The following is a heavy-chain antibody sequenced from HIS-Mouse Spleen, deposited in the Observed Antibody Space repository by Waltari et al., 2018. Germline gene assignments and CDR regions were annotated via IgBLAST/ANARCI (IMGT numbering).Heavy chain of an antibody. V-gene: IGHV4-39*07. J-gene: IGHJ2*01. CDR3: AREIPYSSSWYDWYFDL. D-gene: IGHD6-13*01. CDR2: SYYSGST. Sequence: QLQLQESGPGLVKPSETLSLTCTVSGGSISSSSYYWGWIRQPPGKGVEWIGSSYYSGSTYYNHSLKSRVTISVDTSKNQFSLKLSSVTAADTAVYYCAREIPYSSSWYDWYFDLWGRGTLVTVSS. CDR1: GGSISSSSYY.